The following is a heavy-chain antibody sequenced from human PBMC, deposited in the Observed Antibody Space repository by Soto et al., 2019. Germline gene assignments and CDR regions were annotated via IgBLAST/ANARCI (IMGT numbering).Heavy chain of an antibody. CDR2: ISYSGAT. CDR1: GGSVSGAKNY. V-gene: IGHV4-61*01. CDR3: ATSPRFAFDF. Sequence: QVQLQESGPGLVKPSETLSLICTVSGGSVSGAKNYWSWIRQSPGKGLEWIGYISYSGATNYNPSLKSRLTISVDRSKNQFALKLSSVTASDTALYYCATSPRFAFDFWGQGTTVIVSS. J-gene: IGHJ3*01. D-gene: IGHD3-16*01.